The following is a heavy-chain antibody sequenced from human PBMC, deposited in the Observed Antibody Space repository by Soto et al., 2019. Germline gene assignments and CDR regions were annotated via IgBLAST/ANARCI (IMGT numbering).Heavy chain of an antibody. CDR2: IYYSGST. D-gene: IGHD6-13*01. CDR1: GGSISSSSYY. Sequence: PSETLSLTCTVSGGSISSSSYYWGWIRQPPGKGLEWIGSIYYSGSTYYNPSLKSRVTISVDTSKNPFSLQLSSATAADTAVYYCATAGGIAAPYYFDYWGQGTLVTVSS. CDR3: ATAGGIAAPYYFDY. V-gene: IGHV4-39*02. J-gene: IGHJ4*02.